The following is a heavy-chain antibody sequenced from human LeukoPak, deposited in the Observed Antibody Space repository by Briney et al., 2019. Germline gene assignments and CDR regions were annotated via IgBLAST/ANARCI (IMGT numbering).Heavy chain of an antibody. V-gene: IGHV3-48*04. CDR2: TSSSSSTI. J-gene: IGHJ4*02. D-gene: IGHD2-15*01. Sequence: GGSLRLSCAASGFTFSGYDMSWVRQAPGKGLEWVSYTSSSSSTIYYADSVKSRFTISRDNAKNSLYLQMNSLRAEDTAVYYCARRSGGSDYWGQGTLVTVSS. CDR3: ARRSGGSDY. CDR1: GFTFSGYD.